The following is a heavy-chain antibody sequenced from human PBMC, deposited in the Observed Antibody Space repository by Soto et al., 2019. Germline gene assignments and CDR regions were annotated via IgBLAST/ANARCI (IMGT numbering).Heavy chain of an antibody. CDR3: ARDKVVVVPAADYYFDY. V-gene: IGHV3-7*03. D-gene: IGHD2-2*01. CDR1: GFTFSSYW. Sequence: GGSLRLSCAASGFTFSSYWMSWVRQAPGKGLEWVANIKQDGSEKYYVDSVKGRFTISRDNAKNSLYLQMNSLRAEDTAVYYCARDKVVVVPAADYYFDYWGQGTLVTVSS. J-gene: IGHJ4*02. CDR2: IKQDGSEK.